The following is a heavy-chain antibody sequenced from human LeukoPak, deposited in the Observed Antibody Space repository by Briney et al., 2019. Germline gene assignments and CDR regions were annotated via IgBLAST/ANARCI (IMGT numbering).Heavy chain of an antibody. CDR2: IGTAGDT. D-gene: IGHD1-26*01. J-gene: IGHJ3*02. Sequence: PGGSLRLSCAASGFTFSSYDMHWVRQATGKGLEWVSAIGTAGDTYYPGSVKGRFTISRDNSKNTLYLQMNSLRAEDTAVYYCARLYRATDAFDIWGQGTMVTVSS. CDR3: ARLYRATDAFDI. V-gene: IGHV3-13*01. CDR1: GFTFSSYD.